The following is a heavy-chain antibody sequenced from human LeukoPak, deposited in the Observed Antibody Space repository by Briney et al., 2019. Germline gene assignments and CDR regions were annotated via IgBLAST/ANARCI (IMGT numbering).Heavy chain of an antibody. Sequence: GGSLRLSCAASRFTFDDYGMSWVRQAPGKGLEWVSGINWNGGSTGYADSVKGRFTISRDNAKNSLYLQMNSLRAEDTALYYCARDGSYQDAFDIWGQGTMVTVSS. CDR2: INWNGGST. D-gene: IGHD1-26*01. CDR3: ARDGSYQDAFDI. J-gene: IGHJ3*02. V-gene: IGHV3-20*04. CDR1: RFTFDDYG.